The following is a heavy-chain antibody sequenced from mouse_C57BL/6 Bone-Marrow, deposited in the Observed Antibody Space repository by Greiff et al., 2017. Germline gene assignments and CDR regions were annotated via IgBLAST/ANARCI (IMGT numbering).Heavy chain of an antibody. Sequence: EVQLKESGAELVRPGASVKLSCTASGFNIKDDYMPWVKQRPEQGLEWIGWIDPENGDTEYASKFQGKSTITADTSSNTAYLQLSSLTSEDTAVYYCTTPLDTTVVATDYWGQGTTLTVSS. J-gene: IGHJ2*01. CDR2: IDPENGDT. D-gene: IGHD1-1*01. CDR1: GFNIKDDY. CDR3: TTPLDTTVVATDY. V-gene: IGHV14-4*01.